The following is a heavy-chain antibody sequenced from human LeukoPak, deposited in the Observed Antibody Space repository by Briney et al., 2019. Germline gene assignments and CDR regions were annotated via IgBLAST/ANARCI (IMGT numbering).Heavy chain of an antibody. CDR1: GFTFRSYW. Sequence: PGGSLRLSCAASGFTFRSYWMSWVRQAPGKGLEWVASIKDDGSEKYCVDSVKGRFTISRDNAKNSLYLQMNSLRAEDTAVYYCARGHLSPDPWGQGTLVTVSS. V-gene: IGHV3-7*01. CDR2: IKDDGSEK. J-gene: IGHJ5*02. CDR3: ARGHLSPDP.